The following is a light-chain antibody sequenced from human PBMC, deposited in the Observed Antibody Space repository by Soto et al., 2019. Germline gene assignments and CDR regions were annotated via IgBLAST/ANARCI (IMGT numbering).Light chain of an antibody. Sequence: QPVLTQSPSASASLGASVKLTCTLSSGHSNYAIAWHQQQSEKGPRYLMKLNSDGSHSKGDGIPDRFSGSSSGAERYLSISSLQSEDEADYYCQTWGSGIVVFGGGTKVTVL. CDR1: SGHSNYA. CDR2: LNSDGSH. V-gene: IGLV4-69*01. J-gene: IGLJ2*01. CDR3: QTWGSGIVV.